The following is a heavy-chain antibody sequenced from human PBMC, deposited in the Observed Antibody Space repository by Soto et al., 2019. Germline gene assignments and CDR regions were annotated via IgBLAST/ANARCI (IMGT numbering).Heavy chain of an antibody. CDR2: IIPIFGTA. D-gene: IGHD6-13*01. J-gene: IGHJ4*02. Sequence: SVKVSCKASGGTFSSYAISWVRQAPGQGLEWMGGIIPIFGTANYAQKFQGRVTITADESTSTAYMELSSLRSEDTAVYYCAREFPRAAAEGLWGQGTLVTVSS. CDR1: GGTFSSYA. V-gene: IGHV1-69*13. CDR3: AREFPRAAAEGL.